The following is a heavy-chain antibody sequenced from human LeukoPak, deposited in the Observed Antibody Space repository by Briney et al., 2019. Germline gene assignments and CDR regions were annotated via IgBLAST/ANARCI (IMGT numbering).Heavy chain of an antibody. J-gene: IGHJ6*02. CDR3: AREGGFIRFLEWLSNYYYHGMDV. V-gene: IGHV1-18*04. CDR1: DYTFTSRG. Sequence: GASVKVSCKASDYTFTSRGISWVRQAPGQGLEWMGWISAYNGNTNYAQKLQGRVTMTTDTSTSTAYMELRSLRSDDTAVYYCAREGGFIRFLEWLSNYYYHGMDVWGQGTTVTVSS. D-gene: IGHD3-3*01. CDR2: ISAYNGNT.